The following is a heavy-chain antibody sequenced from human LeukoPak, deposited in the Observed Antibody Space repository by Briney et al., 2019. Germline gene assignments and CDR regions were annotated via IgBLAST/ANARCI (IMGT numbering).Heavy chain of an antibody. CDR2: INNGGSTT. D-gene: IGHD5-24*01. V-gene: IGHV3-74*01. CDR1: GFTFSRYW. Sequence: GGSLTLSCPACGFTFSRYWVHWLLPAPVKGLVWVSAINNGGSTTASAASVKGRFTISRVNAKLTLYLQMHSLRAEDTAVYYCARRAPTRYFDYWGQGTLVTVSS. CDR3: ARRAPTRYFDY. J-gene: IGHJ4*02.